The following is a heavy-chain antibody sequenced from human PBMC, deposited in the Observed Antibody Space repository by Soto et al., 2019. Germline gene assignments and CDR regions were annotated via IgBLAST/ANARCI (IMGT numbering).Heavy chain of an antibody. J-gene: IGHJ4*02. Sequence: GGSLRLSCPTSGFPFSDYYMSWIRQDPGKGLEWLSHISPKSTYRNYADSVKGRFTISRDNTKSSLFLQMNSLGVEDTAVYYCVRGGGGGLFEHWGQGVLVTVSS. CDR1: GFPFSDYY. D-gene: IGHD2-21*01. CDR2: ISPKSTYR. CDR3: VRGGGGGLFEH. V-gene: IGHV3-11*06.